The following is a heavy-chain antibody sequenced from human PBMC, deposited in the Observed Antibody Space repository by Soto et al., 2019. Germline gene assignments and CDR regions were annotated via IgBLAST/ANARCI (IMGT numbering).Heavy chain of an antibody. CDR3: ARAYGGNPALLDT. CDR1: GGSSSSVGCS. D-gene: IGHD4-17*01. CDR2: IYHSGST. V-gene: IGHV4-30-2*01. Sequence: SLTLCVTCAVSGGSSSSVGCSWIWIRQPPGKGLEWIGYIYHSGSTYYNPSLKSRVTISVDRSKNQFSLKLSSVTAADTAVYYCARAYGGNPALLDTWGQGTLVTVSS. J-gene: IGHJ5*02.